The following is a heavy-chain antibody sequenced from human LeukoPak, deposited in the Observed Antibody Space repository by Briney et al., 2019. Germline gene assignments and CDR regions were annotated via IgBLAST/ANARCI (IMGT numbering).Heavy chain of an antibody. CDR2: ISSSGSTI. CDR1: GFTFSSYE. Sequence: PGGSLRLSCAASGFTFSSYEMNWVRQAPGKGLKWVSYISSSGSTIYYADSVKGRFTISSDNAKNSLYLQMNSLRAEDTAVYYCARDLNWNPLDYWGQGTLVTVSS. V-gene: IGHV3-48*03. D-gene: IGHD1-1*01. CDR3: ARDLNWNPLDY. J-gene: IGHJ4*02.